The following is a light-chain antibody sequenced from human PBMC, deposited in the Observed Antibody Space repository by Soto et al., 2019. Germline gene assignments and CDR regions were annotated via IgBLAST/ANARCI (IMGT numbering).Light chain of an antibody. CDR2: GAS. CDR3: QQYGSSPSWT. Sequence: EIVLTQSPGTLSLSPGERATLSCRASQSVSSGYLAWYQQKPGQAPRLLIYGASSRATVIPDRFSGSGSGTDFTLTISRLEPEDFAVYYCQQYGSSPSWTFGQGTKVEIK. J-gene: IGKJ1*01. CDR1: QSVSSGY. V-gene: IGKV3-20*01.